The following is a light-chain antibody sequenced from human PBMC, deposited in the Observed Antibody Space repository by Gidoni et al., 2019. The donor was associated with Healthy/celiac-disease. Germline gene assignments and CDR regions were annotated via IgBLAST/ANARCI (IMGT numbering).Light chain of an antibody. CDR3: QQSYSTPRT. Sequence: SLSASVGDRVTITCRASQSISSYLDWYQQKPGKAPKLLIYAASSLQSGVPSRFSGSGSGTDFTLTISSLQPEDFATYYCQQSYSTPRTFGQGTKVEIK. CDR1: QSISSY. CDR2: AAS. V-gene: IGKV1-39*01. J-gene: IGKJ1*01.